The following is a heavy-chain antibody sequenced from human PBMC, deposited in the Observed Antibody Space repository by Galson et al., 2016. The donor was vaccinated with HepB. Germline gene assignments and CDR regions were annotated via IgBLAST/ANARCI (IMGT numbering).Heavy chain of an antibody. V-gene: IGHV3-23*01. CDR3: AKDDTSFSSSWYFYGFDP. Sequence: SLRLSCAASGFTFSSSAMNWVRQAPGKGLEWVSVISGSGSSTYYADSVKGRFTISRDNSKNTLYLQMNSLRAEDTAVYYCAKDDTSFSSSWYFYGFDPWGQGTLVTVSS. D-gene: IGHD6-13*01. J-gene: IGHJ5*02. CDR2: ISGSGSST. CDR1: GFTFSSSA.